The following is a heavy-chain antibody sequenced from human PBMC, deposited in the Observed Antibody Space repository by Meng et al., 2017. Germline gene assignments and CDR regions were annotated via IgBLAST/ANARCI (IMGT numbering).Heavy chain of an antibody. CDR3: TSVKNRQNMVQGVDDAFDI. CDR1: GFTFSSYW. D-gene: IGHD3-10*01. CDR2: INSDGSST. Sequence: GESLKIPCAASGFTFSSYWMHWVRQAPGKGLVWVSRINSDGSSTSYADSVKGRFTISRDNAKNTLYLQMNSLRAEDTAVYYCTSVKNRQNMVQGVDDAFDIWGQGTMVTVSS. J-gene: IGHJ3*02. V-gene: IGHV3-74*01.